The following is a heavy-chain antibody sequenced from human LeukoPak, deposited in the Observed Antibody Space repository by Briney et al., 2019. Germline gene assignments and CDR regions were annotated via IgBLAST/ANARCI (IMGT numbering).Heavy chain of an antibody. J-gene: IGHJ3*02. V-gene: IGHV1-2*02. CDR3: AGNYKILTGYYDDDGFDI. CDR2: INPNSGGT. D-gene: IGHD3-9*01. Sequence: ASVKVSCKASGYTFTGYYMHWVRQAPGQGLEWMGWINPNSGGTNYAQKFQGRVTMTRDTSISTAYMELSRLRSDDTAVYYCAGNYKILTGYYDDDGFDIWGQGTKVTVSS. CDR1: GYTFTGYY.